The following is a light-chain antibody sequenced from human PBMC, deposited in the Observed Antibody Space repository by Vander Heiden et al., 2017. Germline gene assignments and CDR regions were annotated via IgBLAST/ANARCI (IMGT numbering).Light chain of an antibody. J-gene: IGLJ3*02. CDR2: SNN. CDR1: SSTIGSNT. CDR3: AAWDDSLNGWV. Sequence: QSVLTQPPSASGTPGQRVPISCFGSSSTIGSNTVHWYPQLPGTAPKLLIYSNNQRPSGVPDRFSGPKSGTSASLAISGLQSEDEADYYCAAWDDSLNGWVFGGGTKLTVL. V-gene: IGLV1-44*01.